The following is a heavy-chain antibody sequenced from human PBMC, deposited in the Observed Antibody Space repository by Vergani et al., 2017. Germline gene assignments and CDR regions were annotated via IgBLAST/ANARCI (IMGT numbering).Heavy chain of an antibody. J-gene: IGHJ6*03. D-gene: IGHD6-6*01. CDR3: ASGRGAARPYYYYMDV. CDR1: GYTFTGYY. Sequence: QVQLVQSGAEVKKPGASVKVSCKASGYTFTGYYMHWVRQAPGQGLEWMGWINPIFGTANYAQKFQGRVTITADESTSTAYMELSSLRSEDTAVYYCASGRGAARPYYYYMDVWGKGTTVTVSS. V-gene: IGHV1-69*01. CDR2: INPIFGTA.